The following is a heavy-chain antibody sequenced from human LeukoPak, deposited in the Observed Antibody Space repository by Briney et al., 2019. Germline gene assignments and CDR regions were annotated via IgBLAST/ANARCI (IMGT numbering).Heavy chain of an antibody. V-gene: IGHV1-18*01. CDR2: ISANNGNT. CDR3: ARTFGSGSYYKNYFDY. J-gene: IGHJ4*02. CDR1: GYTFTSYG. D-gene: IGHD3-10*01. Sequence: GASVKVSCKASGYTFTSYGISWVRQAPGQGREWMGWISANNGNTNYAQKLQGRVTMTADTSTSTAYMELRSLRSDDTAVYYCARTFGSGSYYKNYFDYWGQGTLVTVSS.